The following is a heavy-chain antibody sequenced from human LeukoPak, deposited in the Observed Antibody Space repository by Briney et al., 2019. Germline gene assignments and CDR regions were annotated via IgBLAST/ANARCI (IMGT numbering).Heavy chain of an antibody. CDR1: GYTFTSYG. CDR3: ARDREVLRYFDWLSTTDDY. J-gene: IGHJ4*02. Sequence: ASVKVSCKASGYTFTSYGISWVRQAPGQGLEWMGWISAYNGNINYAQKLQGRVTMTTDTSTSTAYMELRSLRSDDTAVYYCARDREVLRYFDWLSTTDDYWGQGTLVTVSS. CDR2: ISAYNGNI. D-gene: IGHD3-9*01. V-gene: IGHV1-18*01.